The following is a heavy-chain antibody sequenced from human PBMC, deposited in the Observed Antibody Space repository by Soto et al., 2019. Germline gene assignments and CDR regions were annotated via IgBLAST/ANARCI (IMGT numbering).Heavy chain of an antibody. CDR2: IIPIFGTA. J-gene: IGHJ1*01. CDR1: GGTFSSYA. CDR3: ASAGEMATITTEYFQH. V-gene: IGHV1-69*01. Sequence: QVQLVQSGAEVKKPGSSVKVSCKASGGTFSSYAISWGRQAPGQGLEWRGGIIPIFGTANYAQKFQGRVTITADESTSTAYMELSSLRSEDTAVYYCASAGEMATITTEYFQHWGQGTLVTVSS. D-gene: IGHD4-4*01.